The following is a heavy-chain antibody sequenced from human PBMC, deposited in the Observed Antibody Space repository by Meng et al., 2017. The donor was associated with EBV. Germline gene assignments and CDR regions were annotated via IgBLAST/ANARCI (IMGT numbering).Heavy chain of an antibody. CDR1: GYTFTGYY. J-gene: IGHJ5*02. CDR3: AKGADLAAAGTFWFDP. Sequence: QVQLVKSGAEVKKPGASGKVSCKASGYTFTGYYMHWVRQAPGQGLEWMGRINPNSGGTNYAQKFQGRVTMTRDTSISTAYMELSRLRSDDTAVYYCAKGADLAAAGTFWFDPWGQGTLVTVSS. CDR2: INPNSGGT. V-gene: IGHV1-2*06. D-gene: IGHD6-13*01.